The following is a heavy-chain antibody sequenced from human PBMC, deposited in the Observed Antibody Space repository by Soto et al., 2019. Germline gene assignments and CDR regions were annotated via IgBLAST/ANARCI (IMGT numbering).Heavy chain of an antibody. CDR2: IYSGGST. CDR3: ARGITNNYYYYYMDV. J-gene: IGHJ6*03. Sequence: PGGSLRLSCAASGFTVSSNYMSWVRQAPGKGLEWVSVIYSGGSTYYADSVKGRFTISRDNSKNTLYLQMNSLRAEDTAVYYCARGITNNYYYYYMDVWGKGITVTVSS. D-gene: IGHD3-3*01. CDR1: GFTVSSNY. V-gene: IGHV3-66*01.